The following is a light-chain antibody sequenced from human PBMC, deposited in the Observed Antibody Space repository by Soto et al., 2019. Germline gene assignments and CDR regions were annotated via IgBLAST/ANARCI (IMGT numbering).Light chain of an antibody. CDR3: QQYGSSPWT. J-gene: IGKJ1*01. CDR1: QSVSSYY. Sequence: EIVLTQSPGTLSLSPGERATLSCRASQSVSSYYLAWYQQKPGQAPRLLIYVASSRTPGLPDRFSGSGSATDFTLTISRLEPEDFAVYYCQQYGSSPWTFGQGTKVEIK. V-gene: IGKV3-20*01. CDR2: VAS.